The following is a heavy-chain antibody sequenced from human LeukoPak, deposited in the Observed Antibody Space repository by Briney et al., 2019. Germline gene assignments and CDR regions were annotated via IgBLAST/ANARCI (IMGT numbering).Heavy chain of an antibody. Sequence: GGSLGLSCAASGLTFTSYAMGWVRKAPGKGLGWVSAISGSGGSTYYADSVKGRFTISRDNSKNTLYLQMNSLRAEDTAVYYCAKKSASYGDSYYFDYWGQGTLVTVSS. J-gene: IGHJ4*02. CDR1: GLTFTSYA. V-gene: IGHV3-23*01. CDR3: AKKSASYGDSYYFDY. CDR2: ISGSGGST. D-gene: IGHD4-17*01.